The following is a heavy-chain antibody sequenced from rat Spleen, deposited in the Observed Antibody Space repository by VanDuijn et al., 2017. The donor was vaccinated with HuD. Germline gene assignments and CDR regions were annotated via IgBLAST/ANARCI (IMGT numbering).Heavy chain of an antibody. Sequence: EVQLVESGGGLVQPGRSLKLSCAASGFTFSDYYMAWVRQAPKKGLEWVASISYEGSSTYYGDSVKGRFTISRDNAKNSLYLQMNSLRSEDTATYYWARQGYGGYYNWFGYWGQGTLVTVSS. D-gene: IGHD1-11*01. V-gene: IGHV5-22*01. J-gene: IGHJ3*01. CDR2: ISYEGSST. CDR1: GFTFSDYY. CDR3: ARQGYGGYYNWFGY.